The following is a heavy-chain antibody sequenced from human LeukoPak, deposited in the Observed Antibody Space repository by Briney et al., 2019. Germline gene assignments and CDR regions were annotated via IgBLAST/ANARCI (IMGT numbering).Heavy chain of an antibody. CDR3: TSSDIVVVPAAHNWFDP. V-gene: IGHV3-53*01. CDR2: IYSGGST. J-gene: IGHJ5*02. D-gene: IGHD2-2*01. Sequence: GGSLRLSCAASGFTVSSNYMNWVRQAPGKGLEWVSVIYSGGSTYYADSVRGRFTISRDNSKNTLFLQMNSLKTEDTAVYYCTSSDIVVVPAAHNWFDPWGQGTLVTVSS. CDR1: GFTVSSNY.